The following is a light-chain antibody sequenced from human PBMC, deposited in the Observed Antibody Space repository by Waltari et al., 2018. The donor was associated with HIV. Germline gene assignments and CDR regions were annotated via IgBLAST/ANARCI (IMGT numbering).Light chain of an antibody. CDR3: QQSYSTPRT. CDR2: GAS. Sequence: IQMTHSPSSLSASVGHRVTITCRASQTISSYLNWYQQKPGKAPMLLIYGASTLHSGVPSRFSGSGSGTDFTLTISSLQPEDFATYYCQQSYSTPRTFGQGTKLEIK. V-gene: IGKV1-39*01. J-gene: IGKJ2*01. CDR1: QTISSY.